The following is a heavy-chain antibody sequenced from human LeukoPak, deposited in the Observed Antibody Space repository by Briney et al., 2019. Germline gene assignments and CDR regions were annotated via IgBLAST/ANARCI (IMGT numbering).Heavy chain of an antibody. CDR1: GGSFSSGGYY. CDR2: IYYSGST. D-gene: IGHD5-18*01. V-gene: IGHV4-31*03. CDR3: ARDRGNSYGFDY. Sequence: SSETLSLTCTVSGGSFSSGGYYWSWIRQHPGKGLEWIGYIYYSGSTYFNQSLKSRVTMSVDTSKNQFSLNLSSVTAADTAVYYCARDRGNSYGFDYWGQGTLVTVSS. J-gene: IGHJ4*02.